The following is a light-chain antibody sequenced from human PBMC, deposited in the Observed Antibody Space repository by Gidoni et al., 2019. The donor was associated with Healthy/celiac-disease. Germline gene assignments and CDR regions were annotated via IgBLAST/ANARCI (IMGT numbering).Light chain of an antibody. CDR1: QDISNY. V-gene: IGKV1-33*01. CDR3: QQYDNLPIT. CDR2: DAS. J-gene: IGKJ5*01. Sequence: DIQMTQSPSSLSASVGDSVTITSQVSQDISNYLNWYQKKPGKAPKLLIYDASNLETGVPSRFSGSGSGTDFTFTISSLQPEDIATYYCQQYDNLPITFGQGTRLEIK.